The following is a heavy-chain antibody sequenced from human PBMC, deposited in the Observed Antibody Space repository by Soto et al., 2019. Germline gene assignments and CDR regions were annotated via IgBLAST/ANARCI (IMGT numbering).Heavy chain of an antibody. CDR1: GASISGFY. Sequence: SETLSLTCTVSGASISGFYWSWIRKSAGKGLEWIGRIYATGTADYNPSLKSRVMMSVDTSKKQFSLKLRSVTAADTAVYYCVRDGTKTLRDWFDPWGQGISVTVSS. CDR2: IYATGTA. D-gene: IGHD1-1*01. V-gene: IGHV4-4*07. CDR3: VRDGTKTLRDWFDP. J-gene: IGHJ5*02.